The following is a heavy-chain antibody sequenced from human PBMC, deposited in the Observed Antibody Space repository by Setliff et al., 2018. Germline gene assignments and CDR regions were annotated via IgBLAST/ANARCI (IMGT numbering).Heavy chain of an antibody. V-gene: IGHV3-30*07. J-gene: IGHJ6*03. Sequence: LRLSCAASGFTFGSHAMHWVRQAPGKGLEWVAVISYDGSNQYYAGSVKGRFTISRDNAQNSLYLQMNNLRADDTTVYYCARCGGDHCCPLYYYYYMDVWGKGITVTVSS. CDR2: ISYDGSNQ. CDR3: ARCGGDHCCPLYYYYYMDV. CDR1: GFTFGSHA. D-gene: IGHD2-21*02.